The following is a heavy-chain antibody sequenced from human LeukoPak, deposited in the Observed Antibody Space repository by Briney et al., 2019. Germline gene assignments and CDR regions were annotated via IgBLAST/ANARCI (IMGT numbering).Heavy chain of an antibody. CDR1: GYTFTSYG. D-gene: IGHD3-10*01. Sequence: ASVKVSCKASGYTFTSYGISWVRQAPGQGLEWMGWISAYNGNTNYAQKLQGRVTITADKSTSTAYMELSSLRSEDTAVYYCASLNYYGSGSYYNEIDYWGQGTLVTVSS. CDR2: ISAYNGNT. V-gene: IGHV1-18*01. CDR3: ASLNYYGSGSYYNEIDY. J-gene: IGHJ4*02.